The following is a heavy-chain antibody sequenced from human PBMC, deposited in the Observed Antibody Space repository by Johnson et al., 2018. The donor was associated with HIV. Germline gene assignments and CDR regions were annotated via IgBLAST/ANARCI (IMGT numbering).Heavy chain of an antibody. CDR1: GFTSSSYG. CDR3: AKPSTESAFDI. J-gene: IGHJ3*02. Sequence: HVQLVESGGGVVQPGRSLRLSCAASGFTSSSYGMHWVRQAPGKGLEWVAVICYDGSNTYYTHSVKGRFTISRDNSKNTLYLQMNSLRAEDTAVYYCAKPSTESAFDIWGQGTMVTVSS. V-gene: IGHV3-33*06. CDR2: ICYDGSNT. D-gene: IGHD1-1*01.